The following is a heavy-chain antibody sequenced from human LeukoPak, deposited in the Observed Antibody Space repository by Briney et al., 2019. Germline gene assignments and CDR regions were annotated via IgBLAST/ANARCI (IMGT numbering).Heavy chain of an antibody. D-gene: IGHD3-16*01. CDR2: ISYDGSNK. Sequence: GGSLRLSCAASGFTFSSYAMHWVRQAPGKGLEWVAVISYDGSNKYYADSVKGRFTISRDNSKNTLYLQMNSLRAEDTAVYYCPGGGPHLGYWGQGTLVTVSS. CDR1: GFTFSSYA. J-gene: IGHJ4*02. CDR3: PGGGPHLGY. V-gene: IGHV3-30*04.